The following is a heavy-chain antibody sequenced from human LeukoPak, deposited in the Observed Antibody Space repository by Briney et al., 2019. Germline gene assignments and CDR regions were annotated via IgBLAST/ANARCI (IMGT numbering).Heavy chain of an antibody. J-gene: IGHJ6*03. V-gene: IGHV3-21*01. CDR3: ARDRGYYYYYYMDV. CDR2: ISSSSSYI. D-gene: IGHD3-10*01. CDR1: RFTFSSYS. Sequence: PGGSLRLSCAASRFTFSSYSMNWVRQAPGKGLEWVSSISSSSSYIYYADSVKGRFTISRDNAKNSLYLQMNSLRAEDTAVYYCARDRGYYYYYYMDVWGKGTTVTVSS.